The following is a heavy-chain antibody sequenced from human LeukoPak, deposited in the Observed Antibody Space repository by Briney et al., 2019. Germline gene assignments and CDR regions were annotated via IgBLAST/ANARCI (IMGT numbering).Heavy chain of an antibody. D-gene: IGHD6-19*01. CDR1: GFTFDDYA. CDR3: AKDRVAGIGYWFFDL. V-gene: IGHV3-9*01. Sequence: PGRSLRLSCAGSGFTFDDYAIHWVRQAPGKGLEWVSGISWDSGTIVYADSVKGRFTISRDNSKNSLYLQMNSLGAEDTAFYYCAKDRVAGIGYWFFDLWGRGTLVTVSS. J-gene: IGHJ2*01. CDR2: ISWDSGTI.